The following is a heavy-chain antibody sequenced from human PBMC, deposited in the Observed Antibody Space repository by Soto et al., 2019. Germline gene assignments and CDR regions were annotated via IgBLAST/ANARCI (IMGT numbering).Heavy chain of an antibody. CDR2: ISSSSSYI. CDR3: ASKDDYGDYAYFQH. D-gene: IGHD4-17*01. V-gene: IGHV3-21*01. CDR1: GFTFSSYS. Sequence: GGSLRLSCAASGFTFSSYSMNWVRQAPGKGLEWVSSISSSSSYIYYADSVKGRFTIPRDNAKNSLYLQMNSLRAEDTAVYYCASKDDYGDYAYFQHWGQGTLVTVSS. J-gene: IGHJ1*01.